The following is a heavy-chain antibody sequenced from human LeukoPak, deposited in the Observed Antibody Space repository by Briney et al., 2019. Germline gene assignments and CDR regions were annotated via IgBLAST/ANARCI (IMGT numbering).Heavy chain of an antibody. CDR1: GFTFSSYS. Sequence: PGGSLRLSCAASGFTFSSYSMSWVRQAPGKGLEWVSYISSSSSTIYYADSVKGRFTISRDNAKNSLYLQMNSLRAEDTAVYYFARTEGFRVFDYWGQGTLVTVSS. CDR3: ARTEGFRVFDY. J-gene: IGHJ4*02. V-gene: IGHV3-48*01. CDR2: ISSSSSTI. D-gene: IGHD6-13*01.